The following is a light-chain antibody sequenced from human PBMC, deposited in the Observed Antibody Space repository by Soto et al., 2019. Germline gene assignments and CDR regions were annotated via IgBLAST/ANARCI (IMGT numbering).Light chain of an antibody. V-gene: IGLV1-40*01. Sequence: QSVLTQPPSVSGAPGQRVTISCTGNRSNIGAGYDVHWCQQLPGTAPRLLIYGNNNRPSGVPDRFSGSKSGTSASLAITGLQAEDEADYYCQSYDSSLSAWVFGGGTKLTVL. CDR1: RSNIGAGYD. CDR3: QSYDSSLSAWV. J-gene: IGLJ3*02. CDR2: GNN.